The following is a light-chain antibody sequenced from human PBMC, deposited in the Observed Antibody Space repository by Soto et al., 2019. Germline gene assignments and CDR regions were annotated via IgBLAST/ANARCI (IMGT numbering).Light chain of an antibody. CDR1: QSVRSN. Sequence: EIVMTQSPATLSASPGERATLSCRASQSVRSNLAWYQQKPGQAPRLLIYGASSRATGVPDRFSGSGSGTDFTLTISSLQPEDFATYYCLQDYSYPRTFGQGTKVDIK. J-gene: IGKJ1*01. V-gene: IGKV3D-15*01. CDR3: LQDYSYPRT. CDR2: GAS.